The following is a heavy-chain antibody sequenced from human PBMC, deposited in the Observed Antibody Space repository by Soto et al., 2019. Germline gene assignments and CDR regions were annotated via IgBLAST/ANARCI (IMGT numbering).Heavy chain of an antibody. D-gene: IGHD3-10*01. CDR1: GYTFTSYA. V-gene: IGHV1-3*01. J-gene: IGHJ5*02. CDR2: INAGNGNT. Sequence: ASVKVSCKASGYTFTSYAMHWVRQAPGQRLEWMGWINAGNGNTKYSQKFQGRVTITRDTSASTAYMELSSLRSEDTAVYYCAGVGFTRVRGKPPRSYNWFAPWGRGTLVTVSS. CDR3: AGVGFTRVRGKPPRSYNWFAP.